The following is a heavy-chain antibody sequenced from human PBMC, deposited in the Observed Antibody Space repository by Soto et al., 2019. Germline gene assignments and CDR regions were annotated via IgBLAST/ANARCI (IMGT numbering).Heavy chain of an antibody. CDR2: IFHDGTA. CDR3: ARLVYGTRLTYMYFDF. V-gene: IGHV4-4*02. CDR1: GVSISSGNW. Sequence: KASETLSLTCAVSGVSISSGNWWTWVRQTPQRGLEYIGEIFHDGTANYYPSFERRVAISVDTSKNQFSLKLTSVTAADTAIYFCARLVYGTRLTYMYFDFWGQGALVTVSS. D-gene: IGHD2-8*01. J-gene: IGHJ4*02.